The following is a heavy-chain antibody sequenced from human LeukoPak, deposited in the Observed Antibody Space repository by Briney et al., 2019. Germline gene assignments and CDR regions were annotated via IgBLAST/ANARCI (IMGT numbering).Heavy chain of an antibody. CDR2: IYYSGST. V-gene: IGHV4-59*12. Sequence: SETLSLTCTVSGGSISSYYWSWIRQPPGKGLEWIGYIYYSGSTSYNPSLKSRVTISVDTSKNQFSLKVGSMTAADTAVYYCARAGGYGLIDYWGQETMVTVSS. D-gene: IGHD5-18*01. CDR1: GGSISSYY. CDR3: ARAGGYGLIDY. J-gene: IGHJ4*02.